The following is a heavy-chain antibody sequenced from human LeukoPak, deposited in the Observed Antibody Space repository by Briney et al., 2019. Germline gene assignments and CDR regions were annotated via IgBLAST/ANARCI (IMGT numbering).Heavy chain of an antibody. V-gene: IGHV3-23*01. CDR3: ARNSGANVYTYSFQY. D-gene: IGHD1-26*01. Sequence: GGSLRLSCAASGXTFSSYAMSWVRQAPGKGLESVSAISGSGGSTYYADSVKGRFTISRDNSKNTLYLQANSLRAEDTAVYYCARNSGANVYTYSFQYWGRGTLVTVSS. CDR1: GXTFSSYA. J-gene: IGHJ4*02. CDR2: ISGSGGST.